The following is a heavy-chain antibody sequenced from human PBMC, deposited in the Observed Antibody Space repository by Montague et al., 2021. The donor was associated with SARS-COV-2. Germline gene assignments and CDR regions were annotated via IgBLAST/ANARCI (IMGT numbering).Heavy chain of an antibody. D-gene: IGHD3-22*01. CDR3: AHSRYYYYDSSGYRVYYFDY. Sequence: PALVKPTQTLTLTCTFSGFSLSTSGVGVGWIRQPPGKALEWLALIYWDDDKRYSPSLKSRLTITKDTSKNQVVLTMTNMDPVDTATYYCAHSRYYYYDSSGYRVYYFDYWGQGTLVTVPS. CDR2: IYWDDDK. V-gene: IGHV2-5*02. J-gene: IGHJ4*02. CDR1: GFSLSTSGVG.